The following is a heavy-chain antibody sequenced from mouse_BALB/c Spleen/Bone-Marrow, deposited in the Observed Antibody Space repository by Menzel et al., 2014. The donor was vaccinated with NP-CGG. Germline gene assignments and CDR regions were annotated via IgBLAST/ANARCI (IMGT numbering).Heavy chain of an antibody. CDR1: GFTFSSYG. CDR3: ARQTYYDYDGYFDY. CDR2: ISSGGSYT. J-gene: IGHJ2*01. D-gene: IGHD2-4*01. V-gene: IGHV5-6*01. Sequence: EVQRVESGGDLVKPGGSLKLSCAASGFTFSSYGMSWVRQTPDKRLEWVATISSGGSYTYYPDSVKGRFTLSRDNAKNTLYLQMSSLKSEGTAMYYCARQTYYDYDGYFDYWGQGTTLTVSS.